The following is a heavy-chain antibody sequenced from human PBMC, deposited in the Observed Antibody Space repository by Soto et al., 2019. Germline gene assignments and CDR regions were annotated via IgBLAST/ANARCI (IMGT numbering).Heavy chain of an antibody. CDR2: VYSSGGT. Sequence: SETLSLTCTVSGGSMSSYYWTWTRQPAGKGLEWIGRVYSSGGTHYNPSLKSRVTISLDTSKNQFSLRLLSVTDADTAVYYCARGQRFSDWFDPWGQGTLVTVSS. CDR3: ARGQRFSDWFDP. CDR1: GGSMSSYY. V-gene: IGHV4-4*07. D-gene: IGHD3-3*01. J-gene: IGHJ5*02.